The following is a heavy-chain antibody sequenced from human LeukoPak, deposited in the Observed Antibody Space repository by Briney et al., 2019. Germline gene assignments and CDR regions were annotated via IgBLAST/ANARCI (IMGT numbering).Heavy chain of an antibody. CDR3: AKDLAPAAY. V-gene: IGHV3-23*01. J-gene: IGHJ4*02. CDR2: LTGSGGST. D-gene: IGHD2-2*01. CDR1: GFTFSSYA. Sequence: GGSLRLSCAASGFTFSSYAMSWVRQAPGKGLEWVSALTGSGGSTYYADSVKGRFTISRDNSKKTLFLQMNSLRAEDTAVYYCAKDLAPAAYWGQGTLVTVSS.